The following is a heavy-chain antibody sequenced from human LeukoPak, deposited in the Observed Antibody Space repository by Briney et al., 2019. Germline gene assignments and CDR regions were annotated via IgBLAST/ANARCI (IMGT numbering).Heavy chain of an antibody. CDR3: AKDMGDSIAARPGAFDY. CDR1: GFTFDDYA. D-gene: IGHD6-6*01. J-gene: IGHJ4*02. Sequence: GGSLRLSCAASGFTFDDYAMHWVRQAPGKSLEWVSGISWNSGSIGYADSVKGRFTISRDNAKNSLYLQMNSLRAEDMALYYCAKDMGDSIAARPGAFDYWGQGTLVTISS. V-gene: IGHV3-9*03. CDR2: ISWNSGSI.